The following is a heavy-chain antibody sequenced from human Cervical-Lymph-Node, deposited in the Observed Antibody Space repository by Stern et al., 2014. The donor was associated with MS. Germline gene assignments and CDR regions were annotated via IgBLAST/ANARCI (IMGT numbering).Heavy chain of an antibody. CDR3: AREEQQLVHGNWFDP. CDR1: GYSISSGYY. Sequence: QVQLQESGPGLVKPSETLSLTCTVSGYSISSGYYWGWIRQPPGKGLQWXGNFYHSGSTYYNPSLKSRVTISIDTSKNQFSLQLISVTAADTAVYYCAREEQQLVHGNWFDPWGQGTLVTVSS. J-gene: IGHJ5*02. V-gene: IGHV4-38-2*02. CDR2: FYHSGST. D-gene: IGHD6-13*01.